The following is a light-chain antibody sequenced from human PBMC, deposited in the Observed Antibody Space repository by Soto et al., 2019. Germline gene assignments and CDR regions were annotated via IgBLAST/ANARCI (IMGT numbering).Light chain of an antibody. V-gene: IGKV3-15*01. CDR2: GAS. Sequence: MSQSPATLSVSPGEGATLSCRASQGIGDTLAWYQHKPGQAPRFLIYGASTRATGIPARFSGSGSGTEFTLNINSLQSEDFGVYYCQQYHNWLPITFGQGTRLEIK. J-gene: IGKJ5*01. CDR1: QGIGDT. CDR3: QQYHNWLPIT.